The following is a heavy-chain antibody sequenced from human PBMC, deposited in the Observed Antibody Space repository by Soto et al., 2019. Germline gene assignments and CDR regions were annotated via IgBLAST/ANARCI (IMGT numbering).Heavy chain of an antibody. D-gene: IGHD2-2*01. CDR1: GGPFSGFY. CDR2: INDSGST. CDR3: ARFRRGPAALFDKD. Sequence: LSLTCAVYGGPFSGFYWSWIRQPPGKGLEWIGEINDSGSTNYNPSLKSRVTLSVDTSKNQFSLKLSSMTAADTAVYYCARFRRGPAALFDKDWGQGILVTVSS. J-gene: IGHJ4*02. V-gene: IGHV4-34*09.